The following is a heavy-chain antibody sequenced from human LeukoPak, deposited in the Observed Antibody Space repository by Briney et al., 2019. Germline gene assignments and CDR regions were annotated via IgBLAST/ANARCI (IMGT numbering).Heavy chain of an antibody. Sequence: PSETLSLTCTVSGGSISGARYYWNWIRQPAGKGLEWIGRIYTSESTNYNPSLKSRVTISVDTSKNQFSLKLSSVTAADTAVYYCARSGTYYDFWSGFLDYYYYMDVWGKGTTVTVSS. CDR2: IYTSEST. J-gene: IGHJ6*03. V-gene: IGHV4-61*02. D-gene: IGHD3-3*01. CDR3: ARSGTYYDFWSGFLDYYYYMDV. CDR1: GGSISGARYY.